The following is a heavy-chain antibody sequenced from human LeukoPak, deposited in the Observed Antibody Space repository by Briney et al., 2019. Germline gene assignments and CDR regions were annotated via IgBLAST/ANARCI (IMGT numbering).Heavy chain of an antibody. CDR3: AKDPYYYEMYYFDY. CDR1: GFTFSSYA. J-gene: IGHJ4*02. V-gene: IGHV3-23*01. CDR2: ISGSGGST. Sequence: GGSLRLSCAASGFTFSSYAMSWVRQAPGKGLEWVSAISGSGGSTYYADSVKGRFTISRDNSKNTLYLQMNSPRAEDTAVYYCAKDPYYYEMYYFDYWGQGTLVTVSS. D-gene: IGHD3-22*01.